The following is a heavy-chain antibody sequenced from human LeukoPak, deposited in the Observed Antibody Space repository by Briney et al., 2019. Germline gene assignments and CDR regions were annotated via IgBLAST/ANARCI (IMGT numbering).Heavy chain of an antibody. D-gene: IGHD6-13*01. J-gene: IGHJ5*02. Sequence: PGGSLRLSCAASGFTFSNAWMSWVRQAPGKGLEWVSVIYSGGSTYYADSVKGRFTISRDNSKNTLYLQMNSLRAEDTAVYYCAKGRSSWYVGNWFDPWGQGTLVTVSS. CDR3: AKGRSSWYVGNWFDP. CDR2: IYSGGST. CDR1: GFTFSNAW. V-gene: IGHV3-53*01.